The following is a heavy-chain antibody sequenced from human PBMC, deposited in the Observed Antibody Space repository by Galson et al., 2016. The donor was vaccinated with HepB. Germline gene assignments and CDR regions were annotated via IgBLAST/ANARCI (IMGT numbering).Heavy chain of an antibody. D-gene: IGHD2/OR15-2a*01. CDR2: VSGHAGST. J-gene: IGHJ5*02. CDR1: GFAFNTYA. Sequence: SLRLSCATSGFAFNTYAMNWVRQAPGKGLERVAGVSGHAGSTYYADAVKGRFAISRDNSKNTLFLQMNGLRADDTAVYYCAKANIIMVTLGIYLDTWGPGTLVTVSS. V-gene: IGHV3-23*01. CDR3: AKANIIMVTLGIYLDT.